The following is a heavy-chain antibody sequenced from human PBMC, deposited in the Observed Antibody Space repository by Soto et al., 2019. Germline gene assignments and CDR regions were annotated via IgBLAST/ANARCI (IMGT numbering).Heavy chain of an antibody. CDR3: ARGRSYTWTF. J-gene: IGHJ4*02. Sequence: QVQVQQWGAGLLKPSETLSLTCAVYGGSLNDYWWSWIRQSPGGGLEWIGEIFQSVTTNYNPSLKSRVTMSIDTSKSQVSLKLTSVTAADTATYYCARGRSYTWTFGGQGSLVAVSS. CDR1: GGSLNDYW. V-gene: IGHV4-34*02. D-gene: IGHD3-3*01. CDR2: IFQSVTT.